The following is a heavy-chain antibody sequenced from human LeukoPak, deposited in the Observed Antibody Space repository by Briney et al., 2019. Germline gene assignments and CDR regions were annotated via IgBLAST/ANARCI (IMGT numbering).Heavy chain of an antibody. J-gene: IGHJ4*02. CDR1: GFTFSSYG. V-gene: IGHV3-30*02. D-gene: IGHD1-26*01. CDR3: AKDSWEVGASPEIDY. Sequence: GGSLKLSCAASGFTFSSYGMHWVRQAPGKGLEWVAFIRYDGSDKYYADSVKGRFTISRDNSKNTLFLQMNSLRPEDTAVYYCAKDSWEVGASPEIDYWGQGTLVTVSS. CDR2: IRYDGSDK.